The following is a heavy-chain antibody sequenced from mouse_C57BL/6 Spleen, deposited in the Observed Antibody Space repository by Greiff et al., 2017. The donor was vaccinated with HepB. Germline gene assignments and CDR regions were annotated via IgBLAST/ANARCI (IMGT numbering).Heavy chain of an antibody. J-gene: IGHJ4*01. V-gene: IGHV5-4*01. CDR2: ISDGGSYT. D-gene: IGHD2-4*01. Sequence: VQLKESGGGLVKPGGSLKLSCAASGFTFSSYAMSWVRQTPEKRLEWVATISDGGSYTYYPDNVKGRFTISRDNAKNNLYLQMSHLKSEDTAMYYCARDQDYASMDYWGQGTSVTVSS. CDR1: GFTFSSYA. CDR3: ARDQDYASMDY.